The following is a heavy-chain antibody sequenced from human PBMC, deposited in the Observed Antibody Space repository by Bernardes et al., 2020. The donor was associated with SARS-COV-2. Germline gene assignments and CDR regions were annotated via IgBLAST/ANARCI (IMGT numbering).Heavy chain of an antibody. CDR3: ARRGYSSSWYLGYYYYGMDV. Sequence: ASMKVSCKASGYTFTSYGISWVRQAPGQGLEWMGWISAYNGNTNYAQKLQGRVTMTTDTSTSTAYMELRSLRSDDTAVYYCARRGYSSSWYLGYYYYGMDVWGQGTTVTVSS. CDR2: ISAYNGNT. V-gene: IGHV1-18*04. CDR1: GYTFTSYG. J-gene: IGHJ6*02. D-gene: IGHD6-13*01.